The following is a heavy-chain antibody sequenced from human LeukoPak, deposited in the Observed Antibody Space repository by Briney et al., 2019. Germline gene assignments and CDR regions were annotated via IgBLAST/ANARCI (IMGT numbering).Heavy chain of an antibody. Sequence: GGSLRLSCAASGFTFSSYIMNWVRQAPGKGLEWVSFISSSSTYIYYADSVKGRFTISRDNAKNSLYLQMNRLRAEDTAVYYCARVGKGDGTLVADYYMDVWGKGTTVTVSS. D-gene: IGHD1-7*01. CDR3: ARVGKGDGTLVADYYMDV. CDR1: GFTFSSYI. V-gene: IGHV3-21*01. CDR2: ISSSSTYI. J-gene: IGHJ6*03.